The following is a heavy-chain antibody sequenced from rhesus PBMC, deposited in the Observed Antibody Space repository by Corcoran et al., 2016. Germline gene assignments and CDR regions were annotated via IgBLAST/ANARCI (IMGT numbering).Heavy chain of an antibody. D-gene: IGHD6-31*01. CDR2: ISGSIGST. V-gene: IGHV4-99*02. CDR3: VRDRSNGWYEAFAF. Sequence: QVQLQESGPGLVKPSETLSLTCAVSGYSISSGYCWGWIRQPPGKGLEYIGYISGSIGSTYYNPSLKSRVTISKDTSKNQFSLKLSSVTAADTADYYCVRDRSNGWYEAFAFWGQGLRVTVSS. CDR1: GYSISSGYC. J-gene: IGHJ3*01.